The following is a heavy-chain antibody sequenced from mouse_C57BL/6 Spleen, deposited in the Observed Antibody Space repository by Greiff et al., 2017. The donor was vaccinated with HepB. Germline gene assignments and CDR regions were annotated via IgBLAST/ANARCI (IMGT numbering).Heavy chain of an antibody. J-gene: IGHJ4*01. CDR1: GYTFTDYE. D-gene: IGHD2-14*01. CDR3: TRKGGYGYAMDY. V-gene: IGHV1-15*01. Sequence: VQLQQSGAELVRPGASVTLSCKASGYTFTDYEMHWVKQTPVHGLEWIGAIDPETGGTAYNQKFKGKAILTADKSSSTAYMGLRSLTSEDSAVYYCTRKGGYGYAMDYWGQGTSVTVSS. CDR2: IDPETGGT.